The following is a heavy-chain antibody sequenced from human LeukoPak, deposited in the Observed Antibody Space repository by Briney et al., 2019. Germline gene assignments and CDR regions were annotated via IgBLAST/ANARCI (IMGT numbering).Heavy chain of an antibody. J-gene: IGHJ4*02. CDR2: FSGSGGGT. Sequence: PGGSLRLSCAASGFTFSSYAMSCVRQAPGKGLEWVSGFSGSGGGTYYADSVKGRFTISRDNSKNTLYLQMNSLRAEDTAVYYCARVMVRGVIIDYWGQGTLVTVSS. CDR3: ARVMVRGVIIDY. V-gene: IGHV3-23*01. CDR1: GFTFSSYA. D-gene: IGHD3-10*01.